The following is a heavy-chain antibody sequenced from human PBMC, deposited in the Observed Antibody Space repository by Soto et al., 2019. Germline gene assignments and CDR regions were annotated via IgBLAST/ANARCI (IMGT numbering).Heavy chain of an antibody. CDR2: IGGSGRTT. CDR3: AKSRYSDSSGDFYDY. V-gene: IGHV3-23*01. J-gene: IGHJ4*02. D-gene: IGHD3-22*01. Sequence: PGGSLILSCSASAFTFNNYAMSWVRQAPGEGLEWVSGIGGSGRTTYYADSVKGRFTISRDNSNNTLFLQMNSLRAEDTAVYYCAKSRYSDSSGDFYDYWGQGPLVTVSS. CDR1: AFTFNNYA.